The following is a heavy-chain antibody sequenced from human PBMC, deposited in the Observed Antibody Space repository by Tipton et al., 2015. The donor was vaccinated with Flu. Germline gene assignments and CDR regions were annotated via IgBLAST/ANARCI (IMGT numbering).Heavy chain of an antibody. J-gene: IGHJ5*02. V-gene: IGHV4-61*02. D-gene: IGHD6-6*01. Sequence: TLSLTCTVSGDSISRGSYYYNWIRQPAGEGLEWIGRVYTNTNTNYKASLKSRVTISIDRSKNQFSLKLSSVTAADTAVYYCARDTREGSSANNWFDPWGQGILVTVSS. CDR2: VYTNTNT. CDR3: ARDTREGSSANNWFDP. CDR1: GDSISRGSYY.